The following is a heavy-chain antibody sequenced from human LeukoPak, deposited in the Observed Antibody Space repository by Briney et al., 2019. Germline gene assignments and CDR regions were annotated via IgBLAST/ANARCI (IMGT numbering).Heavy chain of an antibody. D-gene: IGHD5-12*01. CDR3: ARSGGSGYDSRYSSYYYMDV. Sequence: GGSLRLSCAASGFTFDDYAMHWVRQAPGKGLEWVSGITWNSGSIGYADSVKGRFTISRDNAKNSLYLQMNSLRAEDMALYYCARSGGSGYDSRYSSYYYMDVWGKGTTVTVSS. CDR2: ITWNSGSI. J-gene: IGHJ6*03. V-gene: IGHV3-9*03. CDR1: GFTFDDYA.